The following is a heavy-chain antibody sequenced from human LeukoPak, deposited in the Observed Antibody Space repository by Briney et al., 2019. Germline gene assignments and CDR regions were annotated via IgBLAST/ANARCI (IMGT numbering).Heavy chain of an antibody. CDR3: VRDEYRDV. CDR1: GASINKDY. Sequence: PSQTLSLTCTVSGASINKDYWAWIRQPAGKGLEWIGRIHPSGITHQNPSLRGRVTMSIDASKNQFSLNLSSVTAADTAVYYCVRDEYRDVWGKGTTVTVSS. CDR2: IHPSGIT. D-gene: IGHD2/OR15-2a*01. V-gene: IGHV4-4*07. J-gene: IGHJ6*04.